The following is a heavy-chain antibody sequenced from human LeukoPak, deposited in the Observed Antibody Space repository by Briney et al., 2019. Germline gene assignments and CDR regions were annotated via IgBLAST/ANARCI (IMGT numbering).Heavy chain of an antibody. CDR2: ITSXXXIT. V-gene: IGHV3-64*01. CDR1: GXXXXXXX. CDR3: ATDRAGVAEN. Sequence: PGGSLRLSCAAXGXXXXXXXXXXXXXAXXXXLXXVSXITSXXXITXYANXVXGRFTISRDNSKNTLYLQMGSLXAEDMAVYYCATDRAGVAENWGQGTLVTVSS. J-gene: IGHJ4*02. D-gene: IGHD3-3*01.